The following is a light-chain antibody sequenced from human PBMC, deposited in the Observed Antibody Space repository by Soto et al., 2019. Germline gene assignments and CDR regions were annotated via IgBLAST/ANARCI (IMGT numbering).Light chain of an antibody. CDR2: DVT. Sequence: QSALTQPRSVSGSPGQSVTISCTGTSSDIGAYDFVSWHQHHPGKAPKVIIYDVTKRPSGVPDRFSGSKSGNTASLTISGLQAEEEADYHCCSYTGSYSLVFGGGTKLTVL. V-gene: IGLV2-11*01. CDR1: SSDIGAYDF. J-gene: IGLJ2*01. CDR3: CSYTGSYSLV.